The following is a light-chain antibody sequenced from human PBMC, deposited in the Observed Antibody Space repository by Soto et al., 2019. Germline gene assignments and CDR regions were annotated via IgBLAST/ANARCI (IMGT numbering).Light chain of an antibody. CDR1: ENVYGN. CDR2: DAP. Sequence: EIVMTQSPATVCVSPGERATLSCRASENVYGNVAWYQHRPGQAPSLLIYDAPTRATDIPARFSASGSGTEFTLTISSLQSADFAVYFCQHGRTVGPGTMVDSK. J-gene: IGKJ1*01. CDR3: QHGRT. V-gene: IGKV3-15*01.